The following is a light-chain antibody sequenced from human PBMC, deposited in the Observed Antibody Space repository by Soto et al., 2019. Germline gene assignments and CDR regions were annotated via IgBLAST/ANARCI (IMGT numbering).Light chain of an antibody. J-gene: IGKJ1*01. V-gene: IGKV3-15*01. CDR3: QQYNNWPRT. CDR1: QIVTSN. Sequence: EIVMTQSPATLSWPQGEKATLSCRASQIVTSNLAWYQQKPGQAPRLFIYGASTRATGIPARFSGSGSGTEFTLTISSLQSEDFAVYYCQQYNNWPRTFGQGTKVEIK. CDR2: GAS.